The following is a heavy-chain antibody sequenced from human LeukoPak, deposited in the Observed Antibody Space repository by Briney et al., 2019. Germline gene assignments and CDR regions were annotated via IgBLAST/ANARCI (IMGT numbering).Heavy chain of an antibody. CDR1: GCSISSYY. CDR3: ARDRGESGFDP. Sequence: SETLSLTCTVSGCSISSYYWSWIRQPPGKGLEWIGYIYYSGSTNYNPSLKSRVTISVDTSKNPFSLKLSSVTAADTAVYYCARDRGESGFDPWGQGTLVNVSS. J-gene: IGHJ5*02. D-gene: IGHD3-10*01. V-gene: IGHV4-59*01. CDR2: IYYSGST.